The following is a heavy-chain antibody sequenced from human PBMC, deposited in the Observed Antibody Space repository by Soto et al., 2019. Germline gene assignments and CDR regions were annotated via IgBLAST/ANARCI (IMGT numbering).Heavy chain of an antibody. D-gene: IGHD4-4*01. CDR3: ARWRDDYNDQNWFDP. V-gene: IGHV4-61*08. J-gene: IGHJ5*02. CDR2: IYYNGST. Sequence: VQLQESGPGLVKPSETLSLTCTVSGGSVSSGAYYWSWIRQPPGKGLEWLGFIYYNGSTSFNPSLKSRVTISIDPSKNHFSLKLSSVTAADTAIYYCARWRDDYNDQNWFDPWGQGTLVTVSS. CDR1: GGSVSSGAYY.